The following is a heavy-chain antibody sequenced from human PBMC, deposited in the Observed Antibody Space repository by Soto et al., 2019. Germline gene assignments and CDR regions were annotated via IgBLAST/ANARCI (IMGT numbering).Heavy chain of an antibody. CDR2: INAGNSDT. D-gene: IGHD5-18*01. J-gene: IGHJ4*02. CDR1: GYTFTTFA. Sequence: QVQLVQSGAEVKKPGASVRVSCEASGYTFTTFAMHWVRQTPGQRPEWMGWINAGNSDTRYSPKFQGRVTITRDTSASTAYMDLHRLTSEDTAVYYCARGYGTDYWGQGTLVTVSS. CDR3: ARGYGTDY. V-gene: IGHV1-3*01.